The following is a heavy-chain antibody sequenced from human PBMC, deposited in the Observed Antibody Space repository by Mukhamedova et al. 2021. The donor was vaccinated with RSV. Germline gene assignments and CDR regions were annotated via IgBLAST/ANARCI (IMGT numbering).Heavy chain of an antibody. CDR2: ISTYNGKT. D-gene: IGHD3-10*01. V-gene: IGHV1-18*01. Sequence: EYMGWISTYNGKTNYAQKLQGRVTVTTDTSTSTAYMELRSLRSDDTAVYYCAARSGTYPYYFDYWGQGTLVTVSS. CDR3: AARSGTYPYYFDY. J-gene: IGHJ4*02.